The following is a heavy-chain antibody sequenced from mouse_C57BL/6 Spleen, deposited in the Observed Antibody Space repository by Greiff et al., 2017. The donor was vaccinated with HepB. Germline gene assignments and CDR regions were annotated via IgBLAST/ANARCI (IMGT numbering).Heavy chain of an antibody. Sequence: VKLMESGPELVKPGASVKLSCKASGYTFTSYDINWVKQRPGQGLEWIGWIYPRDGSTKYNEKFKGKATLTVDTSSSTAYMELHSLTSEDSAVYFCARWGSSSWFAYWGQGTLVTVSA. CDR2: IYPRDGST. CDR1: GYTFTSYD. D-gene: IGHD1-1*01. J-gene: IGHJ3*01. CDR3: ARWGSSSWFAY. V-gene: IGHV1-85*01.